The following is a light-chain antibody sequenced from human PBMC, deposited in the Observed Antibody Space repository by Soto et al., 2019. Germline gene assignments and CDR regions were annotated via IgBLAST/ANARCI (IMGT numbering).Light chain of an antibody. Sequence: QSALTQPASVSGSPRQSITISCTATSSDVGDYNYVSWYQQHPGKAPKLMIYDVSHRPSGVSNRFSGSKSGNTASLTISGLQAEDEADYYCSSYTTSNTLFGGGTQLTVL. CDR2: DVS. V-gene: IGLV2-14*03. CDR1: SSDVGDYNY. CDR3: SSYTTSNTL. J-gene: IGLJ2*01.